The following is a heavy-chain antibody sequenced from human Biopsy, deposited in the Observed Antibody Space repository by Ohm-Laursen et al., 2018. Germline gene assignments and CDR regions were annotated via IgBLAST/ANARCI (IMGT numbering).Heavy chain of an antibody. Sequence: GTLSLTCIVYGESFNGYYWSWIRQTPGKGLEWIGEINHSGRTNYNPSLKSPVTISVDTSKNQFSLKVRSVTAADTAVYYCVRGVDYYDPYHYCALDVWGQGTTVTVSS. CDR1: GESFNGYY. J-gene: IGHJ6*02. CDR2: INHSGRT. D-gene: IGHD3-22*01. CDR3: VRGVDYYDPYHYCALDV. V-gene: IGHV4-34*01.